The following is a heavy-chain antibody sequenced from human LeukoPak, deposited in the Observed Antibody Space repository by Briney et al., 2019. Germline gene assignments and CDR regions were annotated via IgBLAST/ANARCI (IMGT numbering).Heavy chain of an antibody. CDR1: GYTFTSYD. D-gene: IGHD1-14*01. CDR2: MNPNSGNT. CDR3: ARARPKPLGFGYYFDY. Sequence: ASVKVSCKASGYTFTSYDINWVRQATGQGLEWMGWMNPNSGNTGYAQKFQGRVTMTRNTSISTAYMELSSLRSEDTAVYYCARARPKPLGFGYYFDYWGQGTLVTVSS. J-gene: IGHJ4*02. V-gene: IGHV1-8*01.